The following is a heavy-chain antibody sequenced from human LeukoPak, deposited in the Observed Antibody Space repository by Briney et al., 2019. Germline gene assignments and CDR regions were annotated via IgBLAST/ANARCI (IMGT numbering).Heavy chain of an antibody. D-gene: IGHD1-26*01. Sequence: GGSLRLSCAASGFTFSSYWMSWVRQAPGKGLEWVANIKQDGSEKYYVDSVKGRFTISRDNAKNSLYLQMNSLRAEDTAVYYCARDRAVGALDFDYWGQGTLVTVSS. V-gene: IGHV3-7*01. CDR1: GFTFSSYW. J-gene: IGHJ4*02. CDR2: IKQDGSEK. CDR3: ARDRAVGALDFDY.